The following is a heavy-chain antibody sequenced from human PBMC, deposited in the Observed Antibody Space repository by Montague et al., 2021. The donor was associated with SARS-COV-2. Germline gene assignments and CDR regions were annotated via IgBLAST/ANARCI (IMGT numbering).Heavy chain of an antibody. CDR2: IGTAGDT. CDR1: GFTFSSHD. J-gene: IGHJ6*04. Sequence: SLRLSCAASGFTFSSHDMHWVRQSPGNGLQWVSAIGTAGDTYYEGSVEGRFTISREDAKSSLSPQMTSLTAGDTAVYYCARAHADSVYHFWSGSVTSTSLDVWGKGTAVTVSS. V-gene: IGHV3-13*01. CDR3: ARAHADSVYHFWSGSVTSTSLDV. D-gene: IGHD3-3*01.